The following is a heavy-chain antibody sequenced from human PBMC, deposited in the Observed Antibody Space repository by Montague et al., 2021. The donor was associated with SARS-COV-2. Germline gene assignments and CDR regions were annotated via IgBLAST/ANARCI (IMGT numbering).Heavy chain of an antibody. CDR3: ARDPLDYGLWSSGSYYNAYYYYYGMDV. CDR1: GFTFSSYS. V-gene: IGHV3-21*01. J-gene: IGHJ6*02. CDR2: ISSSSSYI. Sequence: SLRLSCAASGFTFSSYSMNWVRQAPGKGLEWVSSISSSSSYIYYADSVKGRFTISRDNAKNSLYLQMSSLRAEDTAVYYCARDPLDYGLWSSGSYYNAYYYYYGMDVWGQGTTVTVSS. D-gene: IGHD3-10*01.